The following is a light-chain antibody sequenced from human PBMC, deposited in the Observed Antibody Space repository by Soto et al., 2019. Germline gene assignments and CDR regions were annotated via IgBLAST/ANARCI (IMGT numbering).Light chain of an antibody. CDR1: QSISTY. V-gene: IGKV3-15*01. Sequence: EIVMTQSPATLSVSPGERATLSCRASQSISTYLAWYQQKPGQAPRLLISAASTRATGIPARFSGSGSGTEFTLTISGLQSEDFAVYYCQQYNNWPALTFGGGTKVEIK. CDR3: QQYNNWPALT. CDR2: AAS. J-gene: IGKJ4*01.